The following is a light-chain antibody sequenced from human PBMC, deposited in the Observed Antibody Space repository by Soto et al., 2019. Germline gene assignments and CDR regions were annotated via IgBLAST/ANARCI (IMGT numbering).Light chain of an antibody. CDR3: SSYTISRTLLV. CDR2: DVS. CDR1: SSDVGGYNY. V-gene: IGLV2-14*01. J-gene: IGLJ2*01. Sequence: QSALTQPASVSGSPGQSITISCTGTSSDVGGYNYVSWYQQHPGKAPKLMIYDVSNRPSGVSNRFSGSNSGNTASLNISGLQAEDEADYYCSSYTISRTLLVLGGGTQLTVL.